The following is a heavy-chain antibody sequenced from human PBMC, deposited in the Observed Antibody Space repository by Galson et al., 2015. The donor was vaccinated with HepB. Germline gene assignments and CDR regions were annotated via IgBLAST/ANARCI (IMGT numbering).Heavy chain of an antibody. CDR1: GFTFTTYA. V-gene: IGHV3-23*01. CDR2: IGASGFT. CDR3: ATGPSGSYYVGDF. J-gene: IGHJ4*02. Sequence: SLRLSCAASGFTFTTYAMKWVRQTPGQGLEWVSSIGASGFTYYAASVKGRFTISRDNSENTLSLQMHSLRAEDTAVYYCATGPSGSYYVGDFWGQGTLVAVSS. D-gene: IGHD1-26*01.